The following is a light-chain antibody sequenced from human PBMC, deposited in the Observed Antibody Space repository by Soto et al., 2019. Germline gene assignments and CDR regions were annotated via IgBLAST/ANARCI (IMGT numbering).Light chain of an antibody. CDR3: PQYSSYPLT. CDR2: DAA. J-gene: IGKJ4*01. Sequence: AIQLTQSPSSLSASVGDRVTITCRASQDISSALAWYQQKPGEAHKVLLFDAASLESGVPSRFSGSGSGTDFTLSISTLQLEDFATYYCPQYSSYPLTFGGGTKVEIK. V-gene: IGKV1-13*02. CDR1: QDISSA.